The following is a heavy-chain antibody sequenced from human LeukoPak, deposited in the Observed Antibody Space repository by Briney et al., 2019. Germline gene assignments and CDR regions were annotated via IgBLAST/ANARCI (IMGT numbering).Heavy chain of an antibody. V-gene: IGHV4-39*01. Sequence: PSETLSLTCSVSGGSVTNSSSYYWGWIRQPPGEGLEWIGSIYYSGSTYYNPSLKSRVTISVDTSKNQFSLKLSSVTAADTAVYYCARLFFRVRYFDWLLSFFGDYWGQGTLVTVSS. J-gene: IGHJ4*02. D-gene: IGHD3-9*01. CDR3: ARLFFRVRYFDWLLSFFGDY. CDR2: IYYSGST. CDR1: GGSVTNSSSYY.